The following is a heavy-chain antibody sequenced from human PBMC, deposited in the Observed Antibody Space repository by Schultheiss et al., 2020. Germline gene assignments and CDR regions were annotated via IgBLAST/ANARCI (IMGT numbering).Heavy chain of an antibody. CDR1: GGSISSGGYY. CDR3: ARVSAAGDLGY. J-gene: IGHJ4*02. Sequence: SQTLSLTCTVSGGSISSGGYYWSWIRQHPGKGLEWIGYIYDSGSTNYNPSLKSRVTISVDTSKNQFSLKLSSVTAADTAVYYCARVSAAGDLGYWGQGTLVTVSS. CDR2: IYDSGST. D-gene: IGHD6-13*01. V-gene: IGHV4-61*08.